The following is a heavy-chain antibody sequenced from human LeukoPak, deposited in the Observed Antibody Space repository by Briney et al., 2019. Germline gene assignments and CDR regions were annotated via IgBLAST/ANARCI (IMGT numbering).Heavy chain of an antibody. V-gene: IGHV4-39*07. J-gene: IGHJ4*02. CDR1: GGSISISGYY. Sequence: SETLSLTCTVSGGSISISGYYWAWIRQPPGKGPEWIGSIFYTGTTYYNPSLRSRVTISVDTSKNQFSLKLSSVTAADTAVYYCARAPFGEQPFDYWGQGTLVTVSS. CDR3: ARAPFGEQPFDY. CDR2: IFYTGTT. D-gene: IGHD3-10*01.